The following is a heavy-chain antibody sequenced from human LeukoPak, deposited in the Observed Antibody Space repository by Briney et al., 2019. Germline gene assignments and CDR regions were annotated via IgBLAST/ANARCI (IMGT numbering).Heavy chain of an antibody. V-gene: IGHV4-59*01. CDR1: GGSISSYY. CDR3: ARDGYSSGWYVLDY. J-gene: IGHJ4*02. Sequence: PSETLSLTCTVSGGSISSYYWSWIRQPPGKGLEWIGYIYYSGSTNYNPSLKSRVTISVDTSKNQFSLKLSSVTAADTVVYYCARDGYSSGWYVLDYWGQGTLVTVSS. CDR2: IYYSGST. D-gene: IGHD6-19*01.